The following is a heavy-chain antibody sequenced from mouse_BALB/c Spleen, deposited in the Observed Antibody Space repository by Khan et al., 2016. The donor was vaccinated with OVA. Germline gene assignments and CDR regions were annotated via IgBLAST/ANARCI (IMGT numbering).Heavy chain of an antibody. CDR3: ASHLTGSFAY. J-gene: IGHJ3*01. D-gene: IGHD4-1*01. CDR1: GFTFSTYG. CDR2: LNSDGYYT. Sequence: EVELVESGGDLVKPGGSLRLSCAASGFTFSTYGMSWVRQFPDKRLEWVATLNSDGYYTYYPDTLKGRFTISRNNAENTLYLQMNSLKSEDTAIYYCASHLTGSFAYWGHGTLVIVSA. V-gene: IGHV5-6*01.